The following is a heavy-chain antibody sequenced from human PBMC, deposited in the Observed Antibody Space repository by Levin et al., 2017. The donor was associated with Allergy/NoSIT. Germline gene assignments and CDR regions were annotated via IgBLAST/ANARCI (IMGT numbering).Heavy chain of an antibody. CDR3: AKLPLDALASHFDY. D-gene: IGHD3-16*01. CDR1: GFTFSNYA. CDR2: ISGSSAST. Sequence: GESLKISCAASGFTFSNYAMSWVRKAPGKGLEWVSGISGSSASTYNADSVKGRFTISRDNSKNTLYLQMKSLRAEDTAVYYCAKLPLDALASHFDYWGQGTRVTVSS. J-gene: IGHJ4*02. V-gene: IGHV3-23*01.